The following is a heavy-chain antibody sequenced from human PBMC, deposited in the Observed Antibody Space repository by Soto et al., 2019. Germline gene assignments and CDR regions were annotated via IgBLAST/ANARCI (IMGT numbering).Heavy chain of an antibody. D-gene: IGHD2-2*01. CDR1: GFTFSSYA. CDR3: AKYARPLSMTIDY. CDR2: ISGSGGST. Sequence: EVQLLESGGGWVQPGGSLRLSCAASGFTFSSYAMSWVRQAPGKGLEWVSAISGSGGSTYYADSVKGRFTISRDNSKNTLYLQMNSLRSEDTAVYYCAKYARPLSMTIDYWGQGTLVTVSS. J-gene: IGHJ4*02. V-gene: IGHV3-23*01.